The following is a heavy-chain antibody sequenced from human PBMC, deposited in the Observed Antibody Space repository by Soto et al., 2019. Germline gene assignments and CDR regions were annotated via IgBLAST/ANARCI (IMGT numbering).Heavy chain of an antibody. J-gene: IGHJ5*02. D-gene: IGHD6-19*01. CDR2: IYYSGST. CDR3: ARLQAVAGTGEYWFDP. V-gene: IGHV4-39*01. CDR1: GGSISSSSYY. Sequence: QLQLQESGPGLVKPSETLSLTCTVSGGSISSSSYYWGWIRQPPGKGLEWIGSIYYSGSTYYNPSLKSRVTISVDTSKNQFSLKLSSVTAADTAVYYCARLQAVAGTGEYWFDPWGQGTLVTVSS.